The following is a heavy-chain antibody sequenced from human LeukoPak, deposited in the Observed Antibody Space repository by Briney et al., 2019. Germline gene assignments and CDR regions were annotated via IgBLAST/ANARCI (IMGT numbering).Heavy chain of an antibody. D-gene: IGHD3-16*01. CDR2: ISGSGGST. CDR3: ATRVFGSSFDP. Sequence: GGSLRLSCAASGFTFSHAWMSWVRQAPGKGLEWVSAISGSGGSTYYADSVKGRFTISRDNSKNTLYLQMNSLRAEDTAVYYCATRVFGSSFDPWGQGTLVTVSS. V-gene: IGHV3-23*01. J-gene: IGHJ5*02. CDR1: GFTFSHAW.